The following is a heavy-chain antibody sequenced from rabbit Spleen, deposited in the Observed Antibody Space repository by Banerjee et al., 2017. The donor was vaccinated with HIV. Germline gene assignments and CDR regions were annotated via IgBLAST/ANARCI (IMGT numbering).Heavy chain of an antibody. J-gene: IGHJ6*01. CDR2: IDTSDGDT. CDR3: ARDTSSSFSSYGMDL. V-gene: IGHV1S45*01. CDR1: GFSFSSNW. D-gene: IGHD1-1*01. Sequence: LEESGGGLVKPGGTLTLTCTVSGFSFSSNWICWVRQAPGKGLEWIACIDTSDGDTDYANWPKGRFTISKASSTTVTLKMTSLTDADTATYFCARDTSSSFSSYGMDLWGQGTLVTVS.